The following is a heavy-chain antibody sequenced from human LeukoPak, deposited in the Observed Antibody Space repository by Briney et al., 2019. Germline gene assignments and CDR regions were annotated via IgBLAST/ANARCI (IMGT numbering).Heavy chain of an antibody. CDR2: IYYSGST. CDR3: ARHRDSNFYFDY. D-gene: IGHD4-11*01. J-gene: IGHJ4*02. CDR1: GGSISSSSYY. Sequence: PSETLSLTCTVSGGSISSSSYYWGWIRQPPGKGLEWIGSIYYSGSTYYNPSLKSRVTISVDTSKNQFSLKLSSVTAADTAVSYCARHRDSNFYFDYWGQGTLVTVSS. V-gene: IGHV4-39*01.